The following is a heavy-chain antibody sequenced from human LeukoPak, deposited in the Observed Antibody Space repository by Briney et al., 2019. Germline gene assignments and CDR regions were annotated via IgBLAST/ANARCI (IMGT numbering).Heavy chain of an antibody. D-gene: IGHD5-12*01. CDR3: ASGGYDWDAYDY. Sequence: ASVKVSCKAPGNSHIHWVRQAPGQGLEWMGMISPSGGGTSYAQKLQGRVTMTRDRSTSIVYMEVNSLRPEDTGVYFCASGGYDWDAYDYWGQGTPVTVSS. CDR2: ISPSGGGT. V-gene: IGHV1-46*04. J-gene: IGHJ4*02. CDR1: GNSH.